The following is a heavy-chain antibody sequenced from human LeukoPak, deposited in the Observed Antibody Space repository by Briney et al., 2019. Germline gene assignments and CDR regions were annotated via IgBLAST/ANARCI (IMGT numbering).Heavy chain of an antibody. CDR2: IIPIFGTA. CDR3: ARGPGYSYGRYYYYYMDV. V-gene: IGHV1-69*13. Sequence: SVKVSCKASGGTFSSYAISWVRQAPGQGLEWMGGIIPIFGTANYAQKFQGRVTITADESTGTAYMELSSPRSEDTAVYYCARGPGYSYGRYYYYYMDVRGKGTTVTVSS. CDR1: GGTFSSYA. D-gene: IGHD5-18*01. J-gene: IGHJ6*03.